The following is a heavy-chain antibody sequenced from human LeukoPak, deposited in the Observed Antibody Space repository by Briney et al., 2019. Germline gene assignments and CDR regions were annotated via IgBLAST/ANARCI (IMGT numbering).Heavy chain of an antibody. V-gene: IGHV1-18*01. CDR2: ISAYNGNT. CDR1: GYTFTSYG. D-gene: IGHD3-3*01. CDR3: ARRADDTIFGVVIPSYYYYYYMDV. J-gene: IGHJ6*03. Sequence: GASVKVSCKASGYTFTSYGISWVRQAPGQGLEWMGWISAYNGNTNYAQKLQGRVTMTTDTSTSTAYMELRSLRSDDTAVYYCARRADDTIFGVVIPSYYYYYYMDVWGKGTTVTISS.